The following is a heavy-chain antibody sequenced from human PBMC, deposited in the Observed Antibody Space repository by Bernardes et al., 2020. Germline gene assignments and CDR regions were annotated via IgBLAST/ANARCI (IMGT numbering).Heavy chain of an antibody. CDR3: ARGSTGYCDH. CDR2: VSGNNGNT. Sequence: ASVKVSCKASGYTFTSYGISWVRQVPGQGPEWMGWVSGNNGNTNYTQKFQGRVTMTTDTSTSTAYMELRSLRSDDTAVYYCARGSTGYCDHWGQGTLVTVSS. CDR1: GYTFTSYG. V-gene: IGHV1-18*04. J-gene: IGHJ4*02.